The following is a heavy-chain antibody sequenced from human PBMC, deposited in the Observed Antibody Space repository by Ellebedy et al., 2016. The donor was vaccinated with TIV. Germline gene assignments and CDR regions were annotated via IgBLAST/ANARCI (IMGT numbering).Heavy chain of an antibody. D-gene: IGHD2-15*01. CDR2: ISYSGST. CDR3: ARVVWQLPVSYAFDI. J-gene: IGHJ3*02. V-gene: IGHV4-59*01. Sequence: MPSETLSLTCTVSGGSISPYYWSWIRQPPGKGLEWIGYISYSGSTNYNPSLKSRVTISLDTSKNQFSLKLRFVTAADTAVYYCARVVWQLPVSYAFDIWGQGTMVTVSS. CDR1: GGSISPYY.